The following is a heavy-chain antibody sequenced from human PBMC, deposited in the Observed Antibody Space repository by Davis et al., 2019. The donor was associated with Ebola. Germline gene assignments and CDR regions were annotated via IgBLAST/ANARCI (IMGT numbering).Heavy chain of an antibody. CDR3: ARAVVGYYYDSSGYYTDRSFDY. Sequence: SETLSLTCAVYGGSFSGYYWSWIRQPPGKGLEWIGEINHSGSTNYNPSLKSRVTISVDTSKNQFSLKLSSVTAADTAVYYCARAVVGYYYDSSGYYTDRSFDYWGQGTLVTVSS. D-gene: IGHD3-22*01. J-gene: IGHJ4*02. V-gene: IGHV4-34*01. CDR1: GGSFSGYY. CDR2: INHSGST.